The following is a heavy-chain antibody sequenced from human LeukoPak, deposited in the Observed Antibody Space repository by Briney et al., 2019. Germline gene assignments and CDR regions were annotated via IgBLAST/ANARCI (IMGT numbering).Heavy chain of an antibody. CDR3: AKDNGGSWEFTDAFDI. V-gene: IGHV4-38-2*02. Sequence: SETLSLTCTVSGYSISSGYYWGWIRQPPGKGLEWIGSIYHSGSTYYNPSLKSRVTISVDTSKNQFSLKLSSVTAADTAVYYCAKDNGGSWEFTDAFDIWGQGTMVTVSS. D-gene: IGHD2-15*01. CDR2: IYHSGST. CDR1: GYSISSGYY. J-gene: IGHJ3*02.